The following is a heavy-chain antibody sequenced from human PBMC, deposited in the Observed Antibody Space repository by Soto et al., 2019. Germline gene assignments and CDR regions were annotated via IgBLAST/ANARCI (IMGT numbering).Heavy chain of an antibody. Sequence: EVQLLESGGGLAQPGGSLRLSCAASGFSLSTYGVTWVRQAPGKGLEWVSGFSGGSGTTHYADSVKGRFSITRDNSKNTAHLEMNSLRVEDTAIYYCAKWNGYGDYWGQGILVTVSS. CDR1: GFSLSTYG. J-gene: IGHJ4*02. V-gene: IGHV3-23*01. CDR2: FSGGSGTT. CDR3: AKWNGYGDY. D-gene: IGHD1-1*01.